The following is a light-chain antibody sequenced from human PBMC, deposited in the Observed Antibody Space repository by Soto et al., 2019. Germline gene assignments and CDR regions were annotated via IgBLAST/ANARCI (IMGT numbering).Light chain of an antibody. V-gene: IGKV3D-15*01. J-gene: IGKJ4*01. CDR1: QRVNIY. Sequence: EIVMTQSPATLSVSPGERATLSCRASQRVNIYLAWYQQKPGQAPRLLIFGASYRATGIPARFSGSGSGTEFNLTISSLQSVDFAGYFCQQYDDWLRLTFGGGTKVEIK. CDR3: QQYDDWLRLT. CDR2: GAS.